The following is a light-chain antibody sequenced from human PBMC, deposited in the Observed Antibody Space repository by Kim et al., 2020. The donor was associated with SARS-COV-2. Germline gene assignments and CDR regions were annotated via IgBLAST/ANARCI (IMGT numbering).Light chain of an antibody. CDR2: DDA. CDR1: DSNIGAGYR. V-gene: IGLV1-40*01. CDR3: QSYDNSLSATV. Sequence: RVTISCTGSDSNIGAGYRVHWYRHLPGTAPKLLIYDDANRPSGGPDRFSGSKSGTSASLAITGLQPEDEADYYCQSYDNSLSATVFGGGTQLTVL. J-gene: IGLJ3*02.